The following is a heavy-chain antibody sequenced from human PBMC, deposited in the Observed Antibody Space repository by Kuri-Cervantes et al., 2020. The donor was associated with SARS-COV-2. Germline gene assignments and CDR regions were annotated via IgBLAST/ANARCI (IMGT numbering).Heavy chain of an antibody. V-gene: IGHV4-34*01. D-gene: IGHD4-17*01. CDR2: IDQSGRT. CDR1: GGSFSGYY. Sequence: ESLKISCAVYGGSFSGYYWTWIRQPPGKGLEWIGEIDQSGRTNYNPSLKSRVTISVDTSKHQFSLRLSSLTAADTAVYYCARGGFWYGAGYFDYWGQGTLVTVSS. J-gene: IGHJ4*02. CDR3: ARGGFWYGAGYFDY.